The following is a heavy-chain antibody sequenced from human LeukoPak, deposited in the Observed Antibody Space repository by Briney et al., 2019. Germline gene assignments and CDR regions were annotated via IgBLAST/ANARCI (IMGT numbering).Heavy chain of an antibody. D-gene: IGHD3-3*01. Sequence: GGSLRLSCAASGFTFSSYAMSWVRQAPGKGLEWVSAISGSGGSTYYADSVKGRFTISRDNSKNTLYLQINSLRAEDTAVYYCAKDPSFWSGYAYTFDYWGQGTLVTVSS. CDR3: AKDPSFWSGYAYTFDY. CDR1: GFTFSSYA. CDR2: ISGSGGST. V-gene: IGHV3-23*01. J-gene: IGHJ4*02.